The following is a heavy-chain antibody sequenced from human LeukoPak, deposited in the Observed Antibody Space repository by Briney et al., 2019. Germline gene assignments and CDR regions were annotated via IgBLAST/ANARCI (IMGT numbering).Heavy chain of an antibody. J-gene: IGHJ4*02. D-gene: IGHD3-10*01. CDR2: IYYSGST. CDR1: GGSISSYY. CDR3: ARHYYGSGSLNYYFDY. V-gene: IGHV4-59*08. Sequence: SETLSLTCTVSGGSISSYYWSWIRQPPGKGLEWIGYIYYSGSTNYNPSLKSRVTISVDTSKNQFSLKLSSVTAADTAVYYCARHYYGSGSLNYYFDYWGQGTLVTVSS.